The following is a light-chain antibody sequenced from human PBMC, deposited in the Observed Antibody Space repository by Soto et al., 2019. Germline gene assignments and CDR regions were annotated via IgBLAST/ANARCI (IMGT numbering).Light chain of an antibody. CDR2: EVS. CDR3: SSYTSSSHYV. Sequence: QSALTQPASVSGSPGQSITISCTGTSSDVGGYNYVSWYQQHPGKAPKLMIYEVSNRPSWVSNRFSGSKSGNTASLTISGLQAEDEADYYCSSYTSSSHYVFGTGTKLTVL. CDR1: SSDVGGYNY. V-gene: IGLV2-14*01. J-gene: IGLJ1*01.